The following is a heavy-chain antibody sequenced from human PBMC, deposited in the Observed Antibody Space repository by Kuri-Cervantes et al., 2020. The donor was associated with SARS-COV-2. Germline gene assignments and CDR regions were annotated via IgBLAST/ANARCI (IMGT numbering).Heavy chain of an antibody. Sequence: SVKVSCKASGGGFSTSAINWVRQAPGQGLEWMGNIIPLFATPNYAQKFQGRVTITADELTSTVYMEFSSLRFQDTAVYYCARVQSATGTQFFFDHWGQGTLVTVSS. CDR1: GGGFSTSA. D-gene: IGHD1-1*01. CDR2: IIPLFATP. V-gene: IGHV1-69*13. J-gene: IGHJ4*02. CDR3: ARVQSATGTQFFFDH.